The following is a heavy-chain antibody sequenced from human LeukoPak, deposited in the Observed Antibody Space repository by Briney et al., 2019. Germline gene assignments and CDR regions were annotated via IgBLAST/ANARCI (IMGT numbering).Heavy chain of an antibody. V-gene: IGHV4-39*01. CDR3: ARTVGTHRFDY. Sequence: SETLSLTCSVSGGSISSSDCYWGWIRQPPGERLEWLGTIYYNGNTYYNPSLQSRVIISVDTSKNQFSLKLTSVTAPDTAVYYCARTVGTHRFDYWGQGILVTVSS. D-gene: IGHD4-23*01. CDR1: GGSISSSDCY. CDR2: IYYNGNT. J-gene: IGHJ4*02.